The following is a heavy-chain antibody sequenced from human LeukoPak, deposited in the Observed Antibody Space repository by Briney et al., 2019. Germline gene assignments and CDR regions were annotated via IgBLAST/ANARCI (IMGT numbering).Heavy chain of an antibody. CDR1: GYTFTGYY. D-gene: IGHD1-26*01. J-gene: IGHJ4*02. V-gene: IGHV1-2*02. Sequence: GASVKVSCKASGYTFTGYYMHWVRQAPGQGLEWMGWINPNSGSTNYAQKFQGRVTMTRDTSISTAYMELSRLRSDDTAVYYCARESDGSYQDYWGQGTLVTVSS. CDR3: ARESDGSYQDY. CDR2: INPNSGST.